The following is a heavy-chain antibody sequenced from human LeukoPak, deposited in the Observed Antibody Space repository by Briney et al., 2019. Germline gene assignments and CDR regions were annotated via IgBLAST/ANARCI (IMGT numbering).Heavy chain of an antibody. V-gene: IGHV3-7*03. CDR3: AKASVAIPQYCNS. CDR2: IKQDGYEK. J-gene: IGHJ5*02. Sequence: GGSLRLSCAASGFTFGGYWMSWVRQTPEKGLEWVANIKQDGYEKYYVDSVKGRFTISRDNSKDTLFLQLNSLTAADTAMYFCAKASVAIPQYCNSWGQGTLVTVSS. CDR1: GFTFGGYW. D-gene: IGHD2-2*02.